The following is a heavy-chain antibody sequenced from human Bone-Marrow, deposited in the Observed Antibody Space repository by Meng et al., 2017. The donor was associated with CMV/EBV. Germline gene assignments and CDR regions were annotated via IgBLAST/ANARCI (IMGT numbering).Heavy chain of an antibody. D-gene: IGHD1-26*01. CDR1: SFSGYY. J-gene: IGHJ6*02. Sequence: SFSGYYWSWIRQPPGKGLEWIGEINHSGSTNYNPSLKSRVTISVDTSKNQFSLKLSSVTAADTAVYYCARGLDSGSYLYYYYGMDVWGQGTTVTVSS. CDR2: INHSGST. CDR3: ARGLDSGSYLYYYYGMDV. V-gene: IGHV4-34*01.